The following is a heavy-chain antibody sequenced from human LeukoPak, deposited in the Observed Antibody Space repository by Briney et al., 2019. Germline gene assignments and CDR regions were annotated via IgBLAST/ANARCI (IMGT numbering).Heavy chain of an antibody. V-gene: IGHV1-46*01. CDR3: ARERRDYYDSSGCGMDV. D-gene: IGHD3-22*01. CDR1: GYTFTSYY. CDR2: INPSGGST. J-gene: IGHJ6*02. Sequence: ASVKVSCKASGYTFTSYYMHWVRQAPGQGLEWMGIINPSGGSTSYAQKFQGRVTMTRDTSTSTVYMELSSLRSEDTAVYYCARERRDYYDSSGCGMDVWGQGTTVTVSS.